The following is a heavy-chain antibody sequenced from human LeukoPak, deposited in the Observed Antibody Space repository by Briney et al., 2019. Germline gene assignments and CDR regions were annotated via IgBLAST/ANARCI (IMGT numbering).Heavy chain of an antibody. Sequence: GGSLRLSCVASGFNLSDHYMNWIRQAPGKGLDWVSYISSSSRIIYYADSVKGRFTISRDNAKDSLDLQLNSLRAEDTGVYYCASVLRTGMLRGSGISYCYAMDVWGQGTTVTVSS. CDR3: ASVLRTGMLRGSGISYCYAMDV. J-gene: IGHJ6*02. V-gene: IGHV3-11*01. CDR1: GFNLSDHY. D-gene: IGHD3-10*01. CDR2: ISSSSRII.